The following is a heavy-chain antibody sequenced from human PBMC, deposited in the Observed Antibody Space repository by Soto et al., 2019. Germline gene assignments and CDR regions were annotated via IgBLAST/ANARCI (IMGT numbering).Heavy chain of an antibody. CDR3: AREERLDY. CDR1: GFTVSSYY. V-gene: IGHV3-53*01. Sequence: GGSLRLSCAASGFTVSSYYMSWVRQAPGKGLEWVSVIYSGVTTYYADSVKGRFTISRDNSKNTLYLQMDSLRVEDTAVYYCAREERLDYWVQGTMVIVSS. D-gene: IGHD3-3*01. CDR2: IYSGVTT. J-gene: IGHJ4*02.